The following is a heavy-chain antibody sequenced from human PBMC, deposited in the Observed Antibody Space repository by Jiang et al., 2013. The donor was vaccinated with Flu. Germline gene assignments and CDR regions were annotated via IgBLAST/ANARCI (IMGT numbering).Heavy chain of an antibody. CDR3: AKDLKDGSGDY. CDR1: GFTFSDYD. D-gene: IGHD3-22*01. J-gene: IGHJ4*02. CDR2: IGTVGDT. Sequence: QLLESGGGLVQPGGSLRLSCAASGFTFSDYDMHWVRQTTRNSLEWVSSIGTVGDTYSPDSVKGRFTVSRENATNSFFLQMNSLRAEDTAVYYCAKDLKDGSGDYWGQGTLVTVSS. V-gene: IGHV3-13*01.